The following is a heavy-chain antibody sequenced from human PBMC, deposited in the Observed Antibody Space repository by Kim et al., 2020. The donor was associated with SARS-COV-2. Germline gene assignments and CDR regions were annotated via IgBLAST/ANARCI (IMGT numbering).Heavy chain of an antibody. J-gene: IGHJ4*02. V-gene: IGHV3-9*01. Sequence: DSVKGRFTISRDNAKNSLYLQMNSLRAEDTALYYCAKALTGAVATIFFDYWGQGTLVTVSS. CDR3: AKALTGAVATIFFDY. D-gene: IGHD5-12*01.